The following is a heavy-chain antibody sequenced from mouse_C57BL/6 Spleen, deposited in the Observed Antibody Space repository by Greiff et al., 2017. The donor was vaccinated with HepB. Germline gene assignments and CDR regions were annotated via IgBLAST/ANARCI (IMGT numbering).Heavy chain of an antibody. CDR2: IDPSDSYT. J-gene: IGHJ4*01. V-gene: IGHV1-69*01. Sequence: VQLQQPGAELVMPGASVKLSCKASGYTFTSYWMHWVKQRPGQGLEWIGEIDPSDSYTNYNQKFKGKSTLTVDKSSSTAYMHLSSLTSEDSAVYYCARGYYGSSSYAMDYWGQGTSVTVSS. CDR3: ARGYYGSSSYAMDY. CDR1: GYTFTSYW. D-gene: IGHD1-1*01.